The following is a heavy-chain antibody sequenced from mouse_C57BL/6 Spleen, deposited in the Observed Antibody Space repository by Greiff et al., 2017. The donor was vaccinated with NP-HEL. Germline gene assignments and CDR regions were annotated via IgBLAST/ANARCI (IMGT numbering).Heavy chain of an antibody. CDR2: IYPGDGDT. CDR3: ARMGGDSYYFDY. V-gene: IGHV1-80*01. D-gene: IGHD2-13*01. Sequence: QVQLQQSGAALVKPGASVKISCKASGYAFSSYWMNWVKQRPGKGLEWIGQIYPGDGDTNYNGKFKGKATLTADKSSSTAYMQLSSLTSEDSAVYFCARMGGDSYYFDYWGQGTTLTVSS. J-gene: IGHJ2*01. CDR1: GYAFSSYW.